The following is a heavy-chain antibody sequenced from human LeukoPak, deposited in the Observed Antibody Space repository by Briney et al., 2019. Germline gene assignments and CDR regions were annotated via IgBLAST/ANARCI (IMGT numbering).Heavy chain of an antibody. CDR2: IRYDGSNT. D-gene: IGHD3-22*01. Sequence: GGSLRLSCAASGFTFSSYAMSWVRQAPGKGLEWVAFIRYDGSNTYYADSVKGRFTISRDNSKNTLYLQMNSLRAEGTAVYYCVKDSSGTFDNWGQGTLVTVSS. CDR1: GFTFSSYA. V-gene: IGHV3-30*02. J-gene: IGHJ4*02. CDR3: VKDSSGTFDN.